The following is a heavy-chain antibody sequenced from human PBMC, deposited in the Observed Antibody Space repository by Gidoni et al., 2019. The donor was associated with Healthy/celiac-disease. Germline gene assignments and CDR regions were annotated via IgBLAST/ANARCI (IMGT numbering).Heavy chain of an antibody. CDR3: ARGEYSSSSGRYYFDY. Sequence: QVQLQQWGAGLLTPSETLSLTCAVYGGSFSGYYWSWIRQPQGKGLEWIGEINHRESTNYNPSLTIRVTISVDTSKNQFSLKLSSVTAADTAVYYCARGEYSSSSGRYYFDYWGQGTLVTVSS. CDR1: GGSFSGYY. CDR2: INHREST. V-gene: IGHV4-34*01. D-gene: IGHD6-6*01. J-gene: IGHJ4*02.